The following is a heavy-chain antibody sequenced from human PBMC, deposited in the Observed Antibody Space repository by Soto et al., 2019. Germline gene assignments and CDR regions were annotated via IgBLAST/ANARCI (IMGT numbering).Heavy chain of an antibody. CDR3: ARSVDL. CDR1: GGSISSGGYY. CDR2: IYSSGTT. J-gene: IGHJ5*02. Sequence: SETLSLTCTVSGGSISSGGYYWRWMRQHPGKGLEWIGYIYSSGTTHYKPSLKSRITISVDTSKNQFSLKLYSVTAADTAVYYCARSVDLWGQGTLVTVSS. V-gene: IGHV4-31*03.